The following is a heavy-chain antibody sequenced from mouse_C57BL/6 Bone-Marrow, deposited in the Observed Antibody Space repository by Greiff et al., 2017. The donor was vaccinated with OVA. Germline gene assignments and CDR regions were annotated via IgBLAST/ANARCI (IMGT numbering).Heavy chain of an antibody. CDR1: GYTFTNYW. CDR2: IYPGGGYT. Sequence: QVQLQQSGAELVRPGPSVKMSCKASGYTFTNYWIGWAKQRPGHGLEWIGDIYPGGGYTNYNEKFKGKATLTADKSSSTAYMQFSSLTSEDSAIYYCARRGYYDYDVGYFDVWGTGTTVTVSS. V-gene: IGHV1-63*01. J-gene: IGHJ1*03. D-gene: IGHD2-4*01. CDR3: ARRGYYDYDVGYFDV.